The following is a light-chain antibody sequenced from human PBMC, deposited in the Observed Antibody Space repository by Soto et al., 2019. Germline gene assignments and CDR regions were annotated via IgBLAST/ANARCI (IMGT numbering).Light chain of an antibody. CDR2: DVS. Sequence: VLTQPASGSGSPGQSITISCTGTSSDVGGYNYVSWYQQHPGKAPKLMIYDVSNRPSGVSNRFSGSKSGNTASLTISGLQAEDEADYYCSSYTSSSTLRVFGTGTKVTVL. J-gene: IGLJ1*01. V-gene: IGLV2-14*01. CDR1: SSDVGGYNY. CDR3: SSYTSSSTLRV.